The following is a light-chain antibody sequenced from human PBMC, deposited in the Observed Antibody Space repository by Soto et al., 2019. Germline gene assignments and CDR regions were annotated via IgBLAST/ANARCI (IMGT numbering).Light chain of an antibody. CDR2: GAS. V-gene: IGKV3-20*01. J-gene: IGKJ2*01. CDR3: QHYGSSPPVT. CDR1: QSVSSNY. Sequence: EIVLTQSPGTLSSSPGDRATLSCRASQSVSSNYLAWYQQKPGLAPRLLIYGASSRATGIPDRFSGSGSGTDFTLTISRLEPEDFAVYYCQHYGSSPPVTFAQGTKLEIK.